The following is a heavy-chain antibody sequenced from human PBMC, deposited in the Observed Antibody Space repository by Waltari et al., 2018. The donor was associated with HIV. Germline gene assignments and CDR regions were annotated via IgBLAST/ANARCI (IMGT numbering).Heavy chain of an antibody. Sequence: QVQLQESGPGLVKPSETLSLICTVSGGSIGNYYWCWIRPPPGKGLAWIGYIYYTGSTDYNPSLKSRVTISVDTSKNQFSLKLTSVTAADTAQYYCARYSSAWTGFDYWGQGTLVTVSS. CDR3: ARYSSAWTGFDY. V-gene: IGHV4-59*01. D-gene: IGHD6-19*01. CDR2: IYYTGST. CDR1: GGSIGNYY. J-gene: IGHJ4*02.